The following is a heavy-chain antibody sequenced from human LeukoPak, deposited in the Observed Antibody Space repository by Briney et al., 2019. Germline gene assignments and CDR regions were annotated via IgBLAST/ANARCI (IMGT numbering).Heavy chain of an antibody. CDR1: GGSISNYY. D-gene: IGHD2-2*01. J-gene: IGHJ4*02. CDR2: IYDIGST. Sequence: PSETLSLTCTVFGGSISNYYWSWIRQPPGKGLEWMGYIYDIGSTNYTPSLKSRVTISVDTSKNQFSLKLSSVTAADTAVYYCAGHCSSSSCYGLDYWGQGTLVTVSS. CDR3: AGHCSSSSCYGLDY. V-gene: IGHV4-59*01.